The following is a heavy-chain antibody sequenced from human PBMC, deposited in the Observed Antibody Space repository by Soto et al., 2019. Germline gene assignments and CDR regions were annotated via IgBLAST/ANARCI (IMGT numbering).Heavy chain of an antibody. CDR2: IYWDDDK. Sequence: SGPTLVNPTQTLTLTCTFSGFSLSTSGVGVGWIRQPPGKALEGLVIIYWDDDKRYSPSLRSRLTISKDTSKNQVVLIMTNVDPEDTATYFCAHRRIGVSQWNYGDFDYWGQGILVTVSS. CDR1: GFSLSTSGVG. V-gene: IGHV2-5*02. J-gene: IGHJ4*02. D-gene: IGHD3-3*01. CDR3: AHRRIGVSQWNYGDFDY.